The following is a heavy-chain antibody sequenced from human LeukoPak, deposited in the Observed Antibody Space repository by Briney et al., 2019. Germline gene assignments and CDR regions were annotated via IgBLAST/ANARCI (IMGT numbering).Heavy chain of an antibody. D-gene: IGHD6-19*01. CDR2: IYYSGST. V-gene: IGHV4-39*01. J-gene: IGHJ4*02. CDR3: AGSRYSSGWYCFDY. CDR1: GGSISSSSYY. Sequence: SETLSLTCTVSGGSISSSSYYWGWIRQPPGKGLEWIGSIYYSGSTYYNPSLKSRVTISVDTSKNQFSLKLSSVTAADTAVYYCAGSRYSSGWYCFDYWGQGTLVTVSS.